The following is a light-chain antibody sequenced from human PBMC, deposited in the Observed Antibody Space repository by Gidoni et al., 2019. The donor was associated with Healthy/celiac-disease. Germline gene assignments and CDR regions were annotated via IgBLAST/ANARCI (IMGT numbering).Light chain of an antibody. CDR1: QSVLYSSNNKNY. CDR3: QQYYSTPLT. V-gene: IGKV4-1*01. Sequence: CKSSQSVLYSSNNKNYLAWYQQKPGQPPKLLIYWASTRESGVPDRFRGSGSGTDFTLTISSLQAEDVAVYYCQQYYSTPLTFGGGTKVEIK. J-gene: IGKJ4*01. CDR2: WAS.